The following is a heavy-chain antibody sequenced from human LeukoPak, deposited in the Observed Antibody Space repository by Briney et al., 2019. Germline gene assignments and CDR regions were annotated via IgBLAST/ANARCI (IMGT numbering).Heavy chain of an antibody. Sequence: PSETLSLTCTVSGGSISSSSYHWGWIRQPPGKGLEWIGSIYYSGSTYYNPSLKSRVTISVDTSKNQFSLKLSSVTAADTAVYYCARVFSGSYFMVGYFDYWGQGTLVTVSS. J-gene: IGHJ4*02. CDR3: ARVFSGSYFMVGYFDY. V-gene: IGHV4-39*07. CDR1: GGSISSSSYH. D-gene: IGHD1-26*01. CDR2: IYYSGST.